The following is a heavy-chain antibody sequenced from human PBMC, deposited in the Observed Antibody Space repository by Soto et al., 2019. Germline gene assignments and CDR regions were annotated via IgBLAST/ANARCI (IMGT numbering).Heavy chain of an antibody. D-gene: IGHD1-26*01. CDR2: ISGSSSSI. V-gene: IGHV3-48*02. CDR1: GFNFSRYS. CDR3: ARELVGAVVGSGGFDP. J-gene: IGHJ5*02. Sequence: PGGSLRLSCAASGFNFSRYSMNWVRQAPGKGLEWASYISGSSSSIDLADSVKGRFTISRDNAKNSVYLQMNSLRDEDTAVYYCARELVGAVVGSGGFDPWGQGTLVTVSS.